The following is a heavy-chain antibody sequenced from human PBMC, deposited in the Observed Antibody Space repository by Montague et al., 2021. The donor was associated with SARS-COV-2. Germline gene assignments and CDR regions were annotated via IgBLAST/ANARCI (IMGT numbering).Heavy chain of an antibody. V-gene: IGHV4-34*01. CDR2: ISHSGST. D-gene: IGHD3-16*02. Sequence: SETLSLTCAVYGGSFSGYYWSWIRQPPGKGLEWIGEISHSGSTNYNPSLKSRVTISVDTSKNQFSLKLSSVTAADTAVYYCARGYAYVWGSYRYLHWFDPWGQGTLVTVSS. CDR1: GGSFSGYY. J-gene: IGHJ5*02. CDR3: ARGYAYVWGSYRYLHWFDP.